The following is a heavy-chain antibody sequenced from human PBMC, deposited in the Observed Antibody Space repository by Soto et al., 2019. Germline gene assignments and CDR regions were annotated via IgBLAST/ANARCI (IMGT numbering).Heavy chain of an antibody. CDR2: VDHSGRT. CDR3: AKKGYYPSGKINLFDS. Sequence: PSETLSLTCAVSGDSINSDYYWGWIRQPPGKGLEWIGSVDHSGRTYYSPSLRSRLTIFTDTSKNQFSLRLTSVTAADTATYFRAKKGYYPSGKINLFDSWGPGTLVTVSS. D-gene: IGHD3-10*01. J-gene: IGHJ4*02. CDR1: GDSINSDYY. V-gene: IGHV4-38-2*01.